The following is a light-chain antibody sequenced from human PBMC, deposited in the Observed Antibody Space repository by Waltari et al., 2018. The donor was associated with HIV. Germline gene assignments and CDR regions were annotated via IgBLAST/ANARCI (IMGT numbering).Light chain of an antibody. CDR2: EVT. CDR3: SSYAGSNTLS. V-gene: IGLV2-8*01. CDR1: SSDVGAYNY. Sequence: QSALTQPPSASGSPGHSVTISCTGTSSDVGAYNYVSWYQQHPGKAPKLIIYEVTTRPSGVPDRFSASKSDNTASLTVAGLQTDDEADYYCSSYAGSNTLSFGGGTNLIVL. J-gene: IGLJ2*01.